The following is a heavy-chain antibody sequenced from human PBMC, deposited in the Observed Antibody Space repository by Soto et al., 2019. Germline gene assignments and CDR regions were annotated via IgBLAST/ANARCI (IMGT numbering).Heavy chain of an antibody. CDR3: ARDASAYDLPAY. J-gene: IGHJ4*02. Sequence: SETLSLTCTVSGGSISSGGYYWNWIRQHPGKGLEWIGYIYYSGSTSYNPSLKSRVTISVDTTKNQFSLKLSSVTAEDTAVYYCARDASAYDLPAYWGQGTLVTVSS. CDR2: IYYSGST. CDR1: GGSISSGGYY. V-gene: IGHV4-31*03. D-gene: IGHD5-12*01.